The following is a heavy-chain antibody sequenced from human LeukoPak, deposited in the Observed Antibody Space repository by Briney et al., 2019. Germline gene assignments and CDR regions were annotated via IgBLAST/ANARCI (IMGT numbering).Heavy chain of an antibody. CDR3: AREIFWSGYFSNLHFDF. CDR2: IKQDGSET. D-gene: IGHD3-3*01. Sequence: GGSLRLSCAASGFMFSNHWMTWVRQAPGKGLEWVANIKQDGSETYYMDYVKGRFTISRDNAKNSLYLQMNSLRAEDTAVYYCAREIFWSGYFSNLHFDFWGRGTLVTVPS. J-gene: IGHJ4*02. CDR1: GFMFSNHW. V-gene: IGHV3-7*01.